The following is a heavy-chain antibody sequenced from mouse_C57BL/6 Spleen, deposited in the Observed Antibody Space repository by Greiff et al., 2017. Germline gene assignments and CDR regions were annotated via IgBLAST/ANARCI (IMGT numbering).Heavy chain of an antibody. V-gene: IGHV14-1*01. CDR1: GFNIKDYY. D-gene: IGHD1-1*01. CDR3: TTSYYYGSGAMDY. Sequence: VQLQQSGAELVRPGASVKLSCTASGFNIKDYYMHWVKQRPEQGLEWIGRIDPEDGDTEYAPKFQGKATMTADTSSNTAYLQLSSLTSEDTAVYYCTTSYYYGSGAMDYWGQGTSVTVSS. J-gene: IGHJ4*01. CDR2: IDPEDGDT.